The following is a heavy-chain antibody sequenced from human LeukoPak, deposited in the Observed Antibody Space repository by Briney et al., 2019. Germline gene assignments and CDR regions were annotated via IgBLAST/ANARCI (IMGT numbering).Heavy chain of an antibody. D-gene: IGHD6-13*01. CDR1: GVSLTSGSYY. Sequence: PSETLSLTCTVSGVSLTSGSYYWSWMRQPPGRGLEWIGYVYYSGSTNYNPSLKSRVTMSVDTSKNQFSLMLISVTAADTAVYYYARGYSSSWYPSAFDIWGQGTMVTVSS. V-gene: IGHV4-61*01. J-gene: IGHJ3*02. CDR2: VYYSGST. CDR3: ARGYSSSWYPSAFDI.